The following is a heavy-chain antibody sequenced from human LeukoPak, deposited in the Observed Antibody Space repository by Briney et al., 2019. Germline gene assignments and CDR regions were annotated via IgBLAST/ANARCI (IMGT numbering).Heavy chain of an antibody. CDR3: ARGLSAFDI. J-gene: IGHJ3*02. CDR1: GFTFSNYA. Sequence: GGSLRLSCAASGFTFSNYAMSWVRRAPGKGLEWVSAISSSGGYTYYADSVRGRFTISRDNSKNSLYLQMNSLRAEDTALYYCARGLSAFDIWGQGTMITVSS. V-gene: IGHV3-23*01. CDR2: ISSSGGYT.